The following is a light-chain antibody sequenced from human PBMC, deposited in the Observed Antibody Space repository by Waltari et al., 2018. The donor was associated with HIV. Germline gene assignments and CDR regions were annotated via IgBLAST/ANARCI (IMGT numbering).Light chain of an antibody. CDR2: GAS. Sequence: ILVTQSPATISVSLGERATLSCKTSQNVYNNLAWYQHKPGQAPRLLMSGASPRARDVPPRFTGSGSGTEFTLTMNSLVPEGVAVYYCQQYKDWPPSPFGQGTKVEIK. J-gene: IGKJ2*01. V-gene: IGKV3-15*01. CDR3: QQYKDWPPSP. CDR1: QNVYNN.